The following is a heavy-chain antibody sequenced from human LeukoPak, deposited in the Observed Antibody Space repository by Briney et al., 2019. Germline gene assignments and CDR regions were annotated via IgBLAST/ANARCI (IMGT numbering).Heavy chain of an antibody. CDR1: GFTLSDYS. Sequence: GGSLRLSCTASGFTLSDYSMNWVRQAPGKGLEWVSNISRGSRTIYYSHSVKVRFTISRDNATNSLYLQMNSLRTEDTGVYFCAKDRGSRNVILTSRPRASMDFDHWGQGTLVAVSS. V-gene: IGHV3-48*01. CDR2: ISRGSRTI. J-gene: IGHJ4*02. CDR3: AKDRGSRNVILTSRPRASMDFDH. D-gene: IGHD3-9*01.